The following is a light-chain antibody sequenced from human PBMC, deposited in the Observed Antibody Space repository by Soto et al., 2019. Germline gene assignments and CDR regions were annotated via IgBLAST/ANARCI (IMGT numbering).Light chain of an antibody. CDR3: QQYNNWPIT. V-gene: IGKV3-15*01. Sequence: EIVLTQSPGTLSLSPGERATLSCRASHSVGSLLAWYQQKPGQAPRLLIYGASTRATGIPARFTGSGSGIEFTLTISSLQSEDFAVYYCQQYNNWPITFGPGTRLEI. CDR1: HSVGSL. J-gene: IGKJ5*01. CDR2: GAS.